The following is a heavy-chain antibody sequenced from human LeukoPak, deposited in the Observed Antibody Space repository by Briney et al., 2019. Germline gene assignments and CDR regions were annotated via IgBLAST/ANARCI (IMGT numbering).Heavy chain of an antibody. CDR1: GFTFSDYY. CDR3: AKSNYFDSGGYYFFDY. CDR2: IASDSSYT. J-gene: IGHJ4*02. Sequence: PGGSLRLSCAASGFTFSDYYTTWIRQAPGKGLEWVSYIASDSSYTNYADSVKGRFTISRDNSKNTLYLQMNSLRAEDTAVYYCAKSNYFDSGGYYFFDYWGQGTLVTVSS. V-gene: IGHV3-11*03. D-gene: IGHD3-22*01.